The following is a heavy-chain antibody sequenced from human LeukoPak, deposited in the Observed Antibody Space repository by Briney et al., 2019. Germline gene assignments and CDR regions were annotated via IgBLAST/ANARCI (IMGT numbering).Heavy chain of an antibody. J-gene: IGHJ5*02. CDR2: INTNTGNP. Sequence: ASVKVSCKASGYTFSSYAMNWLRQAPGQGLEWMGWINTNTGNPTYAQGFTGRFVFSLDTSVSTAYLQISSLKAEDTAVYYCARDRPVPYYYDSSGPRFDPWGQGTLVTVSS. D-gene: IGHD3-22*01. V-gene: IGHV7-4-1*02. CDR3: ARDRPVPYYYDSSGPRFDP. CDR1: GYTFSSYA.